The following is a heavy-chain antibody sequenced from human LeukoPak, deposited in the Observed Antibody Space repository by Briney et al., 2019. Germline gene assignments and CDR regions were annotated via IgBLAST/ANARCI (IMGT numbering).Heavy chain of an antibody. Sequence: GGSLRLSCAASGFTFSSFEMNWVRQAPGKGLEWVSYISSSGSNIYYADSVKGRFTISRDNAKSSLYLQMNSLRAEDTAVYYCARTLGAFDYWGQGSLVTVSS. CDR3: ARTLGAFDY. CDR2: ISSSGSNI. CDR1: GFTFSSFE. V-gene: IGHV3-48*03. J-gene: IGHJ4*02. D-gene: IGHD1-26*01.